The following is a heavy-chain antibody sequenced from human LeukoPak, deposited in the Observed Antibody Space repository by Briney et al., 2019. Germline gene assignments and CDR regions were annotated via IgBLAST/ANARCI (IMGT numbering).Heavy chain of an antibody. V-gene: IGHV3-43*01. CDR2: ISWDGGST. CDR3: ARAADYGDYWYFDL. D-gene: IGHD4-17*01. CDR1: GFTFDDYT. Sequence: GGSLRLSCAASGFTFDDYTMHWVRQAPGKGLEWVSLISWDGGSTYYADSVKGRFTISRDNSKNSLYLQMNSLRAEDTALYHCARAADYGDYWYFDLWGRGTLVTVSS. J-gene: IGHJ2*01.